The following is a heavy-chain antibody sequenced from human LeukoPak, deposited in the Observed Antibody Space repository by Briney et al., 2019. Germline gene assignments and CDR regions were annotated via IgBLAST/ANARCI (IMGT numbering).Heavy chain of an antibody. CDR2: IYYSGST. V-gene: IGHV4-59*12. Sequence: SETLSRTCTVSGGSISSYYWSWIRQPPGKGLEWIGYIYYSGSTNYNPSLRRRVTLSVDTSKNQFSPKLSSVTGADTAVYYCAREPWEMYGSGSYYNGDAFDIWGQGTMVTVSS. D-gene: IGHD3-10*01. J-gene: IGHJ3*02. CDR1: GGSISSYY. CDR3: AREPWEMYGSGSYYNGDAFDI.